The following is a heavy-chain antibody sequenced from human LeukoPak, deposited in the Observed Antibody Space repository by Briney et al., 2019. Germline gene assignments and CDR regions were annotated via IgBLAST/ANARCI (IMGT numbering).Heavy chain of an antibody. J-gene: IGHJ3*02. CDR1: GFSVSSNY. CDR2: IYPGGNT. D-gene: IGHD6-19*01. CDR3: ARPISGQSFDI. Sequence: PGGSLRLSCAASGFSVSSNYMTWVRQVPGKGLEWVAVIYPGGNTYYADFVKGRFTISRDNSKNTMYLQMSSLRAEDMAVYYCARPISGQSFDIWGQGTMVTVSS. V-gene: IGHV3-53*01.